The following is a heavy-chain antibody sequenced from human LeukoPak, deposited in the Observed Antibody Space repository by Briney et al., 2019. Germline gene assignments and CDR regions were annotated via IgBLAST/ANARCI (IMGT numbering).Heavy chain of an antibody. Sequence: SVKVSCKASGGTFTSYAISWVRHAQGQGHEWMGGIIPIFGTANYAQKFQGRVTITADESTSTAYMELSSLRSEDTALYYCARAIGQYYFDYWGQGTLVTVSS. J-gene: IGHJ4*02. V-gene: IGHV1-69*13. CDR3: ARAIGQYYFDY. CDR2: IIPIFGTA. CDR1: GGTFTSYA.